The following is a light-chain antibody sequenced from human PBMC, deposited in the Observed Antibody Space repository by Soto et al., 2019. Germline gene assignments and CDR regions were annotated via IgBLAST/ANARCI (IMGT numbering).Light chain of an antibody. V-gene: IGLV2-14*01. Sequence: QSARTQPASESGSPGQSITISCTGTSSDVGGYNFVSWYQQHPGKAPKLMIYEVSNRPSGVSYRFSGSKSGNTASLTISGLQAEDESDYYCSSYTSSVTLVFGGGTKLTVL. J-gene: IGLJ2*01. CDR1: SSDVGGYNF. CDR3: SSYTSSVTLV. CDR2: EVS.